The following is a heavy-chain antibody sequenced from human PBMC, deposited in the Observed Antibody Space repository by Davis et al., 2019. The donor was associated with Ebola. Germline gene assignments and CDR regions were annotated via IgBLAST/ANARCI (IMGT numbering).Heavy chain of an antibody. CDR2: INSDGSST. D-gene: IGHD6-13*01. Sequence: GESLKISCAASGFTFSSHWMHWVRQAPGKGLVWVSRINSDGSSTSYADSVKGRFTISRDNAKNTLYLQMNSLRAEDTAVYYCARVMMDSSSWTYYYYGMDVWGQGTTVTVSS. CDR3: ARVMMDSSSWTYYYYGMDV. V-gene: IGHV3-74*01. J-gene: IGHJ6*02. CDR1: GFTFSSHW.